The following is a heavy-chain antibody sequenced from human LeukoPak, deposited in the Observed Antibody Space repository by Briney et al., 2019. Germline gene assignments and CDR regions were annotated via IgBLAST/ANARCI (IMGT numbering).Heavy chain of an antibody. CDR1: GFTFSSYG. CDR2: IRYDGSNK. D-gene: IGHD3-10*01. CDR3: AKEYYLTFLGAFDI. Sequence: GGSLRLSCAASGFTFSSYGRHWVRQAQGKGLEWWAFIRYDGSNKYYADSVKGRFTISRDNSKNTLYLQMNSLRAEDTAVYYCAKEYYLTFLGAFDIWGQGTMVTVSS. J-gene: IGHJ3*02. V-gene: IGHV3-30*02.